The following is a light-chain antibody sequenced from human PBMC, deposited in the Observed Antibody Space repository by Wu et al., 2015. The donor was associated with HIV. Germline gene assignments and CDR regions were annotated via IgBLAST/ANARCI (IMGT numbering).Light chain of an antibody. Sequence: EIVLTQSPATLSLSPGERATLSCRANESVRNFLAWYQQKPGQAPRLLIYGASSRATGIPDRFSGSGSGTDFTLTISRLEPEDFAMYYCQQYGSSPWTFGQGTKVEIK. V-gene: IGKV3-20*01. CDR1: ESVRNF. J-gene: IGKJ1*01. CDR2: GAS. CDR3: QQYGSSPWT.